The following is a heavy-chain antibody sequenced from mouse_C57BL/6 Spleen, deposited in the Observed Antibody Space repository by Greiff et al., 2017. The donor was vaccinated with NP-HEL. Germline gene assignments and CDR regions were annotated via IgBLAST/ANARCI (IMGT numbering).Heavy chain of an antibody. D-gene: IGHD2-2*01. CDR3: ARVGYIPSYFDY. CDR1: GFTFSDYY. J-gene: IGHJ2*01. CDR2: SNYDGSST. Sequence: EVKLMESEGGLVQPGSSMKLSCTASGFTFSDYYMAWVRQVPEKGLEWVENSNYDGSSTYYLDSLNSRFIISRDNAKNILYLQMSSLKSEDTATYYCARVGYIPSYFDYWGQGTTLTVSS. V-gene: IGHV5-16*01.